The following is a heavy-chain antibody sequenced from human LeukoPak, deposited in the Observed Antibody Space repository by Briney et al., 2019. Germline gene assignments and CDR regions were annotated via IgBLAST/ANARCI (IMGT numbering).Heavy chain of an antibody. CDR1: GFTFSPYW. CDR3: ARAAYCSGGSCYTDFQH. J-gene: IGHJ1*01. CDR2: IKYDGSEK. V-gene: IGHV3-7*01. D-gene: IGHD2-15*01. Sequence: AGGSLRLSCAASGFTFSPYWMSWVRQAPGKGLQWVANIKYDGSEKYYVDSVKDRFTISRDNAKNSLYLQMNSLRAEDAAVYYCARAAYCSGGSCYTDFQHWGQGTLVTVSS.